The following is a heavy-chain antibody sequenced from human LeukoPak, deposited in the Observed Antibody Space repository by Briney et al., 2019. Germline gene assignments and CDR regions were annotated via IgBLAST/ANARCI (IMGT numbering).Heavy chain of an antibody. J-gene: IGHJ4*02. D-gene: IGHD5-12*01. CDR1: GYSISSGYY. V-gene: IGHV4-38-2*02. CDR2: INHSGST. Sequence: SETLSLTCTVSGYSISSGYYWSWIRQPPGKGLEWIGEINHSGSTNYNPSLKSRVTISVDTSKNQFSLKLSSVTAADTAVYYCARRPSGYDRGRYFDYWGQGTLVTVSS. CDR3: ARRPSGYDRGRYFDY.